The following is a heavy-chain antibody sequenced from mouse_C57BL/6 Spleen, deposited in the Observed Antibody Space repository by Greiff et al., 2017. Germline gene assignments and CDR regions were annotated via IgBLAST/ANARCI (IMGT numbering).Heavy chain of an antibody. D-gene: IGHD4-1*01. Sequence: VQLKQSGPGLVKPSQSLSLTCSVTGYSITSGYYWNWIRQFPGNKLEWMGYISYDGSNNYNPSLKNRISITRDTSKNQFFLKLNSVTTEDTATYYCARDQGLGLGHAYWGQGTLVTVSA. CDR2: ISYDGSN. V-gene: IGHV3-6*01. CDR1: GYSITSGYY. J-gene: IGHJ3*01. CDR3: ARDQGLGLGHAY.